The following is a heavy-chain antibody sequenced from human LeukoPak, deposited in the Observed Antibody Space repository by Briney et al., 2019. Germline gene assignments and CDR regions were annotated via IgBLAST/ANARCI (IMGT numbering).Heavy chain of an antibody. J-gene: IGHJ3*02. CDR2: ISSSSSYI. CDR1: GFTFSSYS. V-gene: IGHV3-21*01. Sequence: PGGSLRLSCAASGFTFSSYSMNWVRQAPGKGLEWVSSISSSSSYIYYADSVKGRFTISRDNAKNSLYLQMNSLRAEDTAVYYCARDFLAYYYDSSGYGIGAFDIWGQGTMVTVSS. CDR3: ARDFLAYYYDSSGYGIGAFDI. D-gene: IGHD3-22*01.